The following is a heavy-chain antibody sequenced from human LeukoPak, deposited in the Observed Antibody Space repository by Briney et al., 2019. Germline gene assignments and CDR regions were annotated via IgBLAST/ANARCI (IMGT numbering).Heavy chain of an antibody. J-gene: IGHJ6*04. V-gene: IGHV3-33*01. CDR2: IWYDGSIK. D-gene: IGHD5-12*01. Sequence: PLGALRLSCAASGFTFSYYGMHWVRRAPDKGLEWVAVIWYDGSIKYYADSVKGRFTISRDNSRNTLYLQMSSLRVEDTAVYYCASSFSGAEYYYYGMDVWGKGTTVTVSS. CDR3: ASSFSGAEYYYYGMDV. CDR1: GFTFSYYG.